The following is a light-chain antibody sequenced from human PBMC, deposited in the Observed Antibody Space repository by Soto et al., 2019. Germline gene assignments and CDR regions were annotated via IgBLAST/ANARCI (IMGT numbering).Light chain of an antibody. CDR3: QQSYDTPT. CDR2: LAS. Sequence: DIRMTQSPSSVSASVGDRVSITCRPSQTISRSLNWYQQKPGKAPKLLIYLASSLQSGVPSRFSGSASGTDFNLTLSSLQPEDVATYYCQQSYDTPTFGGGTKVEIK. V-gene: IGKV1-39*01. J-gene: IGKJ4*01. CDR1: QTISRS.